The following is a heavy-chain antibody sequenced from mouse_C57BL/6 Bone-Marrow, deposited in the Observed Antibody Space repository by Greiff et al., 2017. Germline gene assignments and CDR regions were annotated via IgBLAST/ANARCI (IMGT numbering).Heavy chain of an antibody. Sequence: EVQGVESGGGLVKPGGSLKLSCAASGFTFSSYTMSWVRQTPEKRLEWVATISGGGGNTYYPDSVKGRFTISRDKAKNTLYLQLSSLRSEDTALYYCARLSAMDYWGQGTSVTVSS. J-gene: IGHJ4*01. V-gene: IGHV5-9*01. CDR2: ISGGGGNT. CDR1: GFTFSSYT. CDR3: ARLSAMDY.